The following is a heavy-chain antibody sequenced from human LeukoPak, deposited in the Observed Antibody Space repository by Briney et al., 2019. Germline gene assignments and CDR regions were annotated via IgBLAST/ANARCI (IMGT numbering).Heavy chain of an antibody. Sequence: ASVKVSCKASGYTFTSYGISWVRQAPGQGLEWMGWISAYNGNTNYAQKLQGRVTMTTDTSTSTAYMELRSLRSDDTAVYYCARDLSREQQLRFGSYGGGLGYWGQGTLVTVSS. D-gene: IGHD1-26*01. V-gene: IGHV1-18*01. CDR1: GYTFTSYG. CDR3: ARDLSREQQLRFGSYGGGLGY. J-gene: IGHJ4*02. CDR2: ISAYNGNT.